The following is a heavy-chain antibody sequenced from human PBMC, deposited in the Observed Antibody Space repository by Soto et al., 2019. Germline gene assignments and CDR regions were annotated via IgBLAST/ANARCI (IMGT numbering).Heavy chain of an antibody. CDR2: IWYDGSNK. Sequence: GGSLRLSCAASGFTFSSYGMHWVRQAPGKGLEWVAVIWYDGSNKYYADSVKGRFTISRDNSKNTLYLQMNSLRAEDTAVYYCARGPGITTLADYWGQGTLVTVSS. V-gene: IGHV3-33*01. J-gene: IGHJ4*02. CDR3: ARGPGITTLADY. CDR1: GFTFSSYG. D-gene: IGHD2-2*01.